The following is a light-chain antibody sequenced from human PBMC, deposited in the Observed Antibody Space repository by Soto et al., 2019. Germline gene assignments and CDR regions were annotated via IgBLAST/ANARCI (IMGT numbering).Light chain of an antibody. Sequence: QSALTQPASVSGSPGQSITISCTGTNNDVGGYNYVSWYQQHPGKAPKLMIYDVNNRPSGVSNRFSGYKSGNTASLTISGLQAGDEADYYCSSYTSSRTWVFGGGTKLTVL. CDR2: DVN. J-gene: IGLJ3*02. CDR1: NNDVGGYNY. CDR3: SSYTSSRTWV. V-gene: IGLV2-14*01.